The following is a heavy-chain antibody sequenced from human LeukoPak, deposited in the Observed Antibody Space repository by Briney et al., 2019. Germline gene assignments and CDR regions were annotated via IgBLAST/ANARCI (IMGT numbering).Heavy chain of an antibody. CDR2: IYPGDSDT. Sequence: GESLKISCKGSGYSFTSYWIGRVRQMPGKGLEWMGIIYPGDSDTRYSPSFQGQVTISADKSISTAYLQWSSLKASDTAMYYCARPPTYYYDSSGYHYYFDYWGQGTLVTVSS. V-gene: IGHV5-51*01. CDR3: ARPPTYYYDSSGYHYYFDY. CDR1: GYSFTSYW. D-gene: IGHD3-22*01. J-gene: IGHJ4*02.